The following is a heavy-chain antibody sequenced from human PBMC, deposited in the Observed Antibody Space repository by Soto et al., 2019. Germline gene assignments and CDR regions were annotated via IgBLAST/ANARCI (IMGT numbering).Heavy chain of an antibody. CDR1: GGSINSGFFY. CDR3: ARGDDFAGNDYFDY. D-gene: IGHD1-1*01. Sequence: PSETLSLTCIVSGGSINSGFFYWGWIRQAPGKGLEYIGSQYYSGSTYYNPSLKSRVNIFIDTSKNQFSLKLSSVTAADTAVYFCARGDDFAGNDYFDYWGQGLLVTVSS. J-gene: IGHJ4*02. CDR2: QYYSGST. V-gene: IGHV4-39*01.